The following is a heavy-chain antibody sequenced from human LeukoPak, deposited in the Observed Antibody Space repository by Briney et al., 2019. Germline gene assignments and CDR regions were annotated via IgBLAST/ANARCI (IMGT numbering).Heavy chain of an antibody. V-gene: IGHV4-34*01. CDR3: AGRSTVKYDSSGYWRYFDY. D-gene: IGHD3-22*01. CDR1: GGSFSGYY. CDR2: INHSGST. Sequence: SETLSLTCAVYGGSFSGYYWSWIRQPPGKGLEWIGEINHSGSTNYNPSLKSRVTISVDTSKNQFSLKLSSVTAADTAVYYCAGRSTVKYDSSGYWRYFDYWGQGTLVTVSS. J-gene: IGHJ4*02.